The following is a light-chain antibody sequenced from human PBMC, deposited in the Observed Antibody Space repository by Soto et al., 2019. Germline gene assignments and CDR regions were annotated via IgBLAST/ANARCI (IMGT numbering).Light chain of an antibody. CDR3: QQRSKFLCT. J-gene: IGKJ1*01. CDR1: QSVSNY. Sequence: EIVLTQSPATLSLSPGERATLSCRASQSVSNYLAWYQQKPGQAPRLLMYDTSNRAPGIPARFSGSGSGTDFTLTINSREPEDFAVYFCQQRSKFLCTFGQGTKVEI. V-gene: IGKV3-11*01. CDR2: DTS.